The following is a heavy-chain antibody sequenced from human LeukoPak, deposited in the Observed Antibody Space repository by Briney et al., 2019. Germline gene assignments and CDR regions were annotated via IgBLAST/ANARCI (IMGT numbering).Heavy chain of an antibody. V-gene: IGHV3-21*01. CDR2: ISPGSSYI. CDR1: GLTFNSSG. J-gene: IGHJ3*02. D-gene: IGHD3-16*01. Sequence: KSGGSLRLSCTASGLTFNSSGMNWVRQAPGKGLEWVSSISPGSSYIYYADSMKGRFTVSRDNAKNSLYLHMNSLRAEDTAIYYCARGSYEFDIWGQGTMVTVSS. CDR3: ARGSYEFDI.